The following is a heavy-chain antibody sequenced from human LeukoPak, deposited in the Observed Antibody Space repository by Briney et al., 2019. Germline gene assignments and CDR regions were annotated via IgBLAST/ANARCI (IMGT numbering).Heavy chain of an antibody. Sequence: GGSLRLSCAASGFTFSSYGMHWVRQAPGKGLKGVAFIWYDGSDKCYADSVKGRFTISRDNSKNTVYLQMNSLRVEDTAVYYCARGSYVYWGQGTLVTVSS. CDR2: IWYDGSDK. J-gene: IGHJ4*02. CDR3: ARGSYVY. D-gene: IGHD1-26*01. V-gene: IGHV3-30*02. CDR1: GFTFSSYG.